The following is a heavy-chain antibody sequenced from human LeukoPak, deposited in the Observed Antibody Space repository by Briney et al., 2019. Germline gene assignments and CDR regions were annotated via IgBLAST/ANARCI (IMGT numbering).Heavy chain of an antibody. CDR2: IYSGGST. CDR3: ARPVGYYYYGMDV. CDR1: GFTVSSNY. V-gene: IGHV3-66*04. J-gene: IGHJ6*02. Sequence: PGRSLRLSCAASGFTVSSNYMSWVRQAPGKGLEWVSVIYSGGSTYYADSVKGRFTISRDNSKNTLYLQMNSLRAEDTAVYYCARPVGYYYYGMDVWGQGTTVTVSS.